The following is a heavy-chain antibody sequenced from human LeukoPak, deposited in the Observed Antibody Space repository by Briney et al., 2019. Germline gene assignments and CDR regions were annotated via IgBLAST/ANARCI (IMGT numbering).Heavy chain of an antibody. Sequence: SVKVSCKASGGTFSSYAISWVRQAPGQGLEWMGRIIPIFGTANYAQKFQGRVTITADESTSTAYMELSSLRSEDTAVYYCRIAVAGRRGRNYYYGMDVWGQGTTVTVSS. CDR2: IIPIFGTA. CDR3: RIAVAGRRGRNYYYGMDV. J-gene: IGHJ6*02. D-gene: IGHD6-19*01. CDR1: GGTFSSYA. V-gene: IGHV1-69*15.